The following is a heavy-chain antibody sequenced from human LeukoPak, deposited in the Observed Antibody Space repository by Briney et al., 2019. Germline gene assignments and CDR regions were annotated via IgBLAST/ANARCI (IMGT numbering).Heavy chain of an antibody. D-gene: IGHD3-9*01. CDR3: ATGTHYDLLPF. Sequence: ASVKVSCKVSGYSITELSTHWVRQAPGKGLEWMGGFDPGSGEIIYKQKFQDRVTMTEDTSTDTAYMELSSLRSEDTALYYCATGTHYDLLPFWGQGTLVTVSS. CDR1: GYSITELS. J-gene: IGHJ4*02. V-gene: IGHV1-24*01. CDR2: FDPGSGEI.